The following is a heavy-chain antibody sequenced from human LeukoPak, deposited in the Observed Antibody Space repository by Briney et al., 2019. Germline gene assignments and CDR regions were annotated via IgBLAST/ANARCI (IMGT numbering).Heavy chain of an antibody. D-gene: IGHD4-17*01. V-gene: IGHV4-30-4*01. J-gene: IGHJ4*02. Sequence: PSETLSLTCTVSGGXISSGDYYWSWIRQPPGKGLEWIGYIYYSGSSYYIPSLKSRVTMSVDTSKNQFSLRLSSVTAADTAVYYCARQIYGDLYYFDYWGQGTLVTVSS. CDR1: GGXISSGDYY. CDR2: IYYSGSS. CDR3: ARQIYGDLYYFDY.